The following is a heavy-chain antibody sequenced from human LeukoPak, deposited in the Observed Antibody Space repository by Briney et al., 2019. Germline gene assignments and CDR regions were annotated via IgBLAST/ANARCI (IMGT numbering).Heavy chain of an antibody. CDR2: INHSGST. CDR1: GGSFSGYY. D-gene: IGHD1-26*01. J-gene: IGHJ4*02. CDR3: ARDRPDQYVSGTPAAYFDY. V-gene: IGHV4-34*01. Sequence: SETLSLTCAVYGGSFSGYYWSWIRQPPGKGLEWNGEINHSGSTNYNPSLKSRVTISVDTSKNQFSLRLNSVTAADTAVYYCARDRPDQYVSGTPAAYFDYWGQGTLVTVSS.